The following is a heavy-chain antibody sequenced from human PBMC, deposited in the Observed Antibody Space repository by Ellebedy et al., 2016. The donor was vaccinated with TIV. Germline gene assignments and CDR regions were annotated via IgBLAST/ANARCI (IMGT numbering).Heavy chain of an antibody. V-gene: IGHV3-7*03. CDR1: GFTFNTDW. J-gene: IGHJ4*02. Sequence: GESLKISCTASGFTFNTDWMNSLRQAPGKGLEWVANIKQDGSEKYYVDSVKGRFTISRDNAKNSLYLQMNSLRAEDTAVYYCAREARWRFSSEKRRSPDYWGQGTLVTVSS. CDR2: IKQDGSEK. D-gene: IGHD6-19*01. CDR3: AREARWRFSSEKRRSPDY.